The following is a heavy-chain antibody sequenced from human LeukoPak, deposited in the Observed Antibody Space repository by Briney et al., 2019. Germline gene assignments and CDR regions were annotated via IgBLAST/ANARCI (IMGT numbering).Heavy chain of an antibody. V-gene: IGHV1-2*02. Sequence: ASVKVSCKASGYTFTDYYMHWVRQAPGQGLEWMGWINPNSAGTNYAQNFQGRVTMTRDTSINTAYVELTRLRSDDTAVYYCARRYCSSTSCYYFDYWGQGTLVTVSS. D-gene: IGHD2-2*01. J-gene: IGHJ4*02. CDR3: ARRYCSSTSCYYFDY. CDR2: INPNSAGT. CDR1: GYTFTDYY.